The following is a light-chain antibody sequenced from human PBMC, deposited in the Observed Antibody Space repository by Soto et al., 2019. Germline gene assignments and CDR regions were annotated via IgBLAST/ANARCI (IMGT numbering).Light chain of an antibody. J-gene: IGKJ2*01. CDR2: GAS. Sequence: EIVMTQSPATLSVSPGEGATLSCRASQSVSHNLAWYQQKPGQAPRLLIYGASTRATGIPTRFSGSGSGTELTLTLSSLQSEDFAVYSCEQYNSWPPLYTFGQGTKLEIK. V-gene: IGKV3-15*01. CDR3: EQYNSWPPLYT. CDR1: QSVSHN.